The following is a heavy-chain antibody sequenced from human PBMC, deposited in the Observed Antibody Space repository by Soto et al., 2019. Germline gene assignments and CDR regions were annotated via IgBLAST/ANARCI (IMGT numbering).Heavy chain of an antibody. V-gene: IGHV3-7*04. D-gene: IGHD5-18*01. CDR3: ARDGYSYGRGNYFDY. CDR2: VREDGGQK. J-gene: IGHJ4*02. Sequence: GGSLILSCATSGFIFSSYWMSWVRQAPGKGLEWVANVREDGGQKYYVDSVKGRFTISRDNAKNSLYLQMNSLRAEDTAVYYCARDGYSYGRGNYFDYWGQGTLVTVSS. CDR1: GFIFSSYW.